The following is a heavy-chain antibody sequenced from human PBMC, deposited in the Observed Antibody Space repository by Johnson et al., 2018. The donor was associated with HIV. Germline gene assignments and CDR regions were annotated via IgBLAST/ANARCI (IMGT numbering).Heavy chain of an antibody. J-gene: IGHJ3*02. CDR3: AKELALYSSGYGGDAFDI. V-gene: IGHV3-30*04. D-gene: IGHD6-19*01. CDR2: ISYAGSNK. Sequence: VQLVESGGGVVQPGRSLRLSCAASGFTFSSYAMHCVRQAPGKVLERVAVISYAGSNKYYADSVKGRFTISRNNSKNTLYLQMNSLRAEDTAVYYCAKELALYSSGYGGDAFDIWGQGTMVTVSS. CDR1: GFTFSSYA.